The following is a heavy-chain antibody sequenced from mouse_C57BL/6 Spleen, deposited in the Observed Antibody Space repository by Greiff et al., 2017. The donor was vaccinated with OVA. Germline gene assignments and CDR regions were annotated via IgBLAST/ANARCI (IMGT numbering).Heavy chain of an antibody. J-gene: IGHJ2*01. Sequence: EVNVVESGGGLVQPGGSMKLSCVASGFTFSNYWMNWVRQSPEKGLEWVAQIRLKSDNYATHYAESVKGRFTISRDDSKSSVYLQMNNLRAEDTGIYYCTDGSDLDYWGQGTTLTVSS. D-gene: IGHD1-2*01. CDR3: TDGSDLDY. V-gene: IGHV6-3*01. CDR1: GFTFSNYW. CDR2: IRLKSDNYAT.